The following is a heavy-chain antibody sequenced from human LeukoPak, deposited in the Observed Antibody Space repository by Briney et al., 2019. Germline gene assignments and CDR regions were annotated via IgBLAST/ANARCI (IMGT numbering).Heavy chain of an antibody. J-gene: IGHJ4*02. CDR1: GFTFSSYW. D-gene: IGHD3-22*01. CDR3: VSGMIEFDY. CDR2: INQNGSEI. Sequence: GGSLRLSCAASGFTFSSYWMSWVRQAPGKGLEWVANINQNGSEIYYLDSVEGRFTISRDNAKNSLFLQMNSLRVEDTSVYYCVSGMIEFDYWGQGTRVTVSS. V-gene: IGHV3-7*01.